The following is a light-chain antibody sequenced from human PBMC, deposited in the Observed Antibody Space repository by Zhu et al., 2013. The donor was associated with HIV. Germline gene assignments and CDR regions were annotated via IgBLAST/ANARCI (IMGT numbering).Light chain of an antibody. CDR3: CSYAPNITRV. Sequence: QSALTQPASVSGSPGQSITVSCTGTSSDIGSYNLVSWYQQHPGKAPKLMIYEGSKRPSWVSDRFSGSKSGTTASLTISGLQTEDEADYYCCSYAPNITRVFGGGTRVTVL. V-gene: IGLV2-23*01. CDR1: SSDIGSYNL. J-gene: IGLJ2*01. CDR2: EGS.